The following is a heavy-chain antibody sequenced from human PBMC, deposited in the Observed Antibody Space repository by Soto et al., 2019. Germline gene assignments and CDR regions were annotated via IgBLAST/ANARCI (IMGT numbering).Heavy chain of an antibody. CDR3: ARLSVWARSRWWFDP. CDR1: GYTFTSYG. D-gene: IGHD3-16*02. V-gene: IGHV1-18*01. J-gene: IGHJ5*02. Sequence: GASVKVSCKASGYTFTSYGISWVRQAPGQGLEWMGWISAYNGNTNYAQKLQGRVTMTTDTSTSTAYMELRSLRSDDTAVYYCARLSVWARSRWWFDPWGQGTLVTGSS. CDR2: ISAYNGNT.